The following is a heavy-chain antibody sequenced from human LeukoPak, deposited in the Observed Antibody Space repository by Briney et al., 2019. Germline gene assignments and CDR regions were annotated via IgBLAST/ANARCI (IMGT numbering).Heavy chain of an antibody. CDR3: ARAVSPTYYYDSSGPNAFDI. CDR1: GFTFSSYS. CDR2: ISRSSSYI. Sequence: GGSLRLSCAASGFTFSSYSMNWVRQAPGKGLEWVSSISRSSSYIYYADSVKGRFTISRDNAKNSLYLQMNSLRAEDTAVYYCARAVSPTYYYDSSGPNAFDIWGQGTMVTVSS. J-gene: IGHJ3*02. D-gene: IGHD3-22*01. V-gene: IGHV3-21*01.